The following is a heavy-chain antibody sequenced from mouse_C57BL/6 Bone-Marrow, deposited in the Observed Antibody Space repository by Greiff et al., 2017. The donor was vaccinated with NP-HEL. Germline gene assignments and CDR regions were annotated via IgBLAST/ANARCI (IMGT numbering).Heavy chain of an antibody. J-gene: IGHJ2*01. CDR2: IDPETGGT. D-gene: IGHD2-3*01. CDR3: TSDGYYLFDY. CDR1: GYTFTDYE. Sequence: VQLVESGAELVRPGASVTLSCKASGYTFTDYEMHWVKQTPVHGLEWIGAIDPETGGTAYNQKFKGKAILTADKSSSTAYMELRSLTSEDSAVYYCTSDGYYLFDYWGQGTTLTVSS. V-gene: IGHV1-15*01.